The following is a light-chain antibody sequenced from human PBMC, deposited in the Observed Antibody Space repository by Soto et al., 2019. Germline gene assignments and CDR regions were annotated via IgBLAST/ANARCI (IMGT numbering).Light chain of an antibody. CDR1: SGSVSTGYY. V-gene: IGLV8-61*01. J-gene: IGLJ3*02. CDR3: VLYMGSGIWV. CDR2: GTN. Sequence: QTVVTQEPSFSVSPGGTVTLTCGLSSGSVSTGYYPSWFQQTPGQAPRTLIYGTNTRSSGVPDRFSGSILGNKAALTITGAQADDESDYYCVLYMGSGIWVFGGGTQLTVL.